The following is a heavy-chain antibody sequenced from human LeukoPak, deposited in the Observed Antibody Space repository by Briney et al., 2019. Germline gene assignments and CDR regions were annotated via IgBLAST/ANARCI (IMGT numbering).Heavy chain of an antibody. J-gene: IGHJ3*02. CDR1: GGSINSGDYH. CDR2: IYITGST. V-gene: IGHV4-61*02. D-gene: IGHD5-24*01. CDR3: ARGSPVEAFDI. Sequence: SETLSLTCTVSGGSINSGDYHWSWIRLPAGKGLEWIGRIYITGSTNYNPSLKSRVTKSVDTSKNQFSLRLNSMTAADTAVYYCARGSPVEAFDIWGQGTMVTVSS.